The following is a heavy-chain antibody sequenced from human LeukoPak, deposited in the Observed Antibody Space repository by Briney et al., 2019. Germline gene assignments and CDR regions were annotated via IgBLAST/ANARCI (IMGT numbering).Heavy chain of an antibody. D-gene: IGHD3-22*01. V-gene: IGHV3-23*01. CDR3: AKAPQMIVVVISYFDY. Sequence: GGSLRLSCAASRFTFSSYAMSWVRQAPGKGLEWVSAISGSGGSTYYADSVKGRFTISRDNSKNTMYLQMNSLRAEDTAVYYCAKAPQMIVVVISYFDYWRQGTLVTVSS. CDR2: ISGSGGST. J-gene: IGHJ4*02. CDR1: RFTFSSYA.